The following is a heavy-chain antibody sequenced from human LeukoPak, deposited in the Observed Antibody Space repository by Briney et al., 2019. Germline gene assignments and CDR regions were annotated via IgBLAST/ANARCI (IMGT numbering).Heavy chain of an antibody. V-gene: IGHV5-51*01. Sequence: GESLKISCKGSGYNFAHHWIGWVRQMPGKGLEWMGIIFPDDSDTIYSPSFQGHVTISADKSINTAYLQWSDLKASDSAMYYCARQESEMTTPANRYFDLWGQGTLITVSS. CDR3: ARQESEMTTPANRYFDL. CDR2: IFPDDSDT. J-gene: IGHJ4*02. D-gene: IGHD2-15*01. CDR1: GYNFAHHW.